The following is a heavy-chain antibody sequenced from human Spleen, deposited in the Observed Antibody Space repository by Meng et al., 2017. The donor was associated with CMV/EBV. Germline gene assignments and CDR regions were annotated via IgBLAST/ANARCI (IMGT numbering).Heavy chain of an antibody. D-gene: IGHD3-22*01. CDR3: DRGRDYYDSSGSLDY. CDR1: GCSFSGYY. J-gene: IGHJ4*02. CDR2: INHSGST. Sequence: QPWGAVLSNASDTLYPTCSVYGCSFSGYYWSWIRQPQGMGLEWIGEINHSGSTNYNPSLTSRVTISVDTSKNQFSLKLSSVTAADTAVYYCDRGRDYYDSSGSLDYWGQGTLVTVSS. V-gene: IGHV4-34*01.